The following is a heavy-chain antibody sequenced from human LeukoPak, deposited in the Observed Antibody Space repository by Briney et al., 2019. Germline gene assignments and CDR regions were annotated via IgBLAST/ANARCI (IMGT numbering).Heavy chain of an antibody. CDR2: IIPIFGTA. CDR1: GGTFDSYA. V-gene: IGHV1-69*05. J-gene: IGHJ5*02. Sequence: SVKVSCKASGGTFDSYAISWVRQAPGQGLEWMGRIIPIFGTANYAQKFQGRVTITTDESTSTAYMELSSLRSEDTAVYYCASDRREYHDEQTNWFDPWGQGTLVTVSS. D-gene: IGHD2-2*01. CDR3: ASDRREYHDEQTNWFDP.